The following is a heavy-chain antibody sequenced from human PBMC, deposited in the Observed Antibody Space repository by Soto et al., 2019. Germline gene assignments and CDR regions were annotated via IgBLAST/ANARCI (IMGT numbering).Heavy chain of an antibody. CDR1: GFSLSTSGVG. CDR3: ARTWIQLWSLDY. CDR2: IYWDDDN. V-gene: IGHV2-5*02. D-gene: IGHD5-18*01. J-gene: IGHJ4*02. Sequence: QITLKESGPTLVKPTQTLTLTCTFSGFSLSTSGVGVGWIRQPPGKALVWLALIYWDDDNRYSPSLKSRLTMTKDPPKNQVVLTMPTMEPVDTATYYCARTWIQLWSLDYWGQGTLVTVSS.